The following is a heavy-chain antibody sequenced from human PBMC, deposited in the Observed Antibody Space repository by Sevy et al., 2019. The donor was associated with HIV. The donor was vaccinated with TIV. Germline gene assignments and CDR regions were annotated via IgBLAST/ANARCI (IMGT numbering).Heavy chain of an antibody. Sequence: GGSLRLSCAASGFTFSSYGMHWVRQAPGKGLEWVAVISYDGSNKYYADSVKGRFTISRDNSKNTLYLQMNSLRAEDTAVYYCAKVGGQWLDPYYYGMDVWGQGTTVTVSS. CDR2: ISYDGSNK. CDR1: GFTFSSYG. CDR3: AKVGGQWLDPYYYGMDV. J-gene: IGHJ6*02. D-gene: IGHD6-19*01. V-gene: IGHV3-30*18.